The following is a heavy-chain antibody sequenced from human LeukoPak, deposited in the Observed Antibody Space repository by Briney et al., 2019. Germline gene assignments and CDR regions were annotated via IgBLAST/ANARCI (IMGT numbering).Heavy chain of an antibody. CDR1: GGSISSGGYY. CDR2: IYHSGST. CDR3: ARELTSFAYCGGDCYYDY. Sequence: SETLSLTCTVSGGSISSGGYYWSWIRQPPGKGLEWIGYIYHSGSTYYNPSLKSRVTISVDRSKNQFSLKLSSVTAADMAVYYCARELTSFAYCGGDCYYDYWGQGNLVTVSS. D-gene: IGHD2-21*01. V-gene: IGHV4-30-2*01. J-gene: IGHJ4*02.